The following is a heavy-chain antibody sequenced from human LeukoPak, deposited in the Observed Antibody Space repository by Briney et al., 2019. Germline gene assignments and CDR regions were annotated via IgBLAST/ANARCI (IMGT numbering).Heavy chain of an antibody. CDR2: INHSGST. CDR1: GGSFSGYY. CDR3: ARGSYDYVWGSYPNWFDP. J-gene: IGHJ5*02. Sequence: RASETLSLTCAVYGGSFSGYYWSWIRQPPGKGLEWIGEINHSGSTNYNPSLKSRVTISVDTSKNQFSLKLSSVTAADTAVYYCARGSYDYVWGSYPNWFDPWGQGTLVTVSS. D-gene: IGHD3-16*01. V-gene: IGHV4-34*01.